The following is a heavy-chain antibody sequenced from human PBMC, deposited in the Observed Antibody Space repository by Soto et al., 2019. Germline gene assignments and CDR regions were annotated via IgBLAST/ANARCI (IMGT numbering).Heavy chain of an antibody. D-gene: IGHD2-15*01. CDR3: ARCYCSVGSCYTCWHFDL. Sequence: QVQLVQSGAEVKKPGASVKVSCKASGYTVNNYGISWVRQAPGQGLEWMGWIGPYNGNTDHAQNFQGRVTMTTDTSTNKAYMELSSLRSDDTALYYCARCYCSVGSCYTCWHFDLWGRGTLVTVSS. J-gene: IGHJ2*01. CDR1: GYTVNNYG. V-gene: IGHV1-18*01. CDR2: IGPYNGNT.